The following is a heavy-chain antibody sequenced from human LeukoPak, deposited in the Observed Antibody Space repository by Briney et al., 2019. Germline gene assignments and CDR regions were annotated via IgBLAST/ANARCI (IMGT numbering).Heavy chain of an antibody. V-gene: IGHV1-8*01. CDR2: MNPNSGRT. CDR1: GYTLTTYD. J-gene: IGHJ4*02. D-gene: IGHD4-23*01. Sequence: GASVKVSCKASGYTLTTYDINWVRQAPGQGLEWMGWMNPNSGRTGYALKFQDGISITRNTSISTAYMELSSLESEDTAVYYCARETPSRYFDYWGQGTLVTVSS. CDR3: ARETPSRYFDY.